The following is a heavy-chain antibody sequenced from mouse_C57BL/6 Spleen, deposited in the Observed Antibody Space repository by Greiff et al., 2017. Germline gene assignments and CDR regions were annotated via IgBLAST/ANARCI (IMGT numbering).Heavy chain of an antibody. Sequence: QVQLQQPGAELVKPGASVKLSCKASGYTFTSYWMQWVKQRPGQGLEWIGEIDPSDSYTNYNQKFKGKATLTVDTSSSTAYMQLSSLTSEDSAVYYCASGGEAMDYWGQGTSVTVSS. V-gene: IGHV1-50*01. CDR2: IDPSDSYT. J-gene: IGHJ4*01. CDR1: GYTFTSYW. CDR3: ASGGEAMDY.